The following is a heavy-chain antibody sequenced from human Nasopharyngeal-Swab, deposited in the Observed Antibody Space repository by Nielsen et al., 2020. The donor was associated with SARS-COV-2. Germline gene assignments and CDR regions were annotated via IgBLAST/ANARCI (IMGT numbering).Heavy chain of an antibody. D-gene: IGHD2-15*01. CDR1: GFTFSDSA. J-gene: IGHJ4*02. CDR2: IRRKGNTYAT. V-gene: IGHV3-73*01. CDR3: TRCGGGCYSGRDY. Sequence: GESLKISCAASGFTFSDSAIHWVRQASGEGLEWVGRIRRKGNTYATAYAASVKGRFIIFRDDPTNTAYLQMNSLKTEDTAVYYCTRCGGGCYSGRDYWGQGTLVTVSS.